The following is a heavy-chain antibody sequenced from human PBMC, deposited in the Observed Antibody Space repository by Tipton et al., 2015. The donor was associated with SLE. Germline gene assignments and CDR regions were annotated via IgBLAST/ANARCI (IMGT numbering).Heavy chain of an antibody. CDR3: ARDENPTGFEY. CDR1: GFTFSSYG. Sequence: SLRLSCAASGFTFSSYGMHWVRQAPGKGLEWVAVIWLDGSNKLYADSMKGRFTISRDNSKNTLYLQMNSLTAEDTAVYYCARDENPTGFEYWGQGTLVTVSS. D-gene: IGHD2-8*02. J-gene: IGHJ4*02. CDR2: IWLDGSNK. V-gene: IGHV3-33*01.